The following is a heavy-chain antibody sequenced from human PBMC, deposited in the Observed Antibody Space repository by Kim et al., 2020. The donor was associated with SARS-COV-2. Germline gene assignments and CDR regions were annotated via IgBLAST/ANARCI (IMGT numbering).Heavy chain of an antibody. V-gene: IGHV3-49*03. D-gene: IGHD3-10*01. CDR2: IRSKAYGGAT. Sequence: GGSLRLSCTASGFTFGDYAMTWFRQAPGKGLEWVGFIRSKAYGGATEYAASVKGRFTISRDDSKSIAYLQMNSLKTEDTAVYYCNTYYFGSGSYSLGSPFDYWGQGTLVTVSS. CDR1: GFTFGDYA. J-gene: IGHJ4*02. CDR3: NTYYFGSGSYSLGSPFDY.